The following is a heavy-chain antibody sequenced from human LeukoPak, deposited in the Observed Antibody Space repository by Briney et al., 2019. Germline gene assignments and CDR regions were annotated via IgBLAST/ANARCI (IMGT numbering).Heavy chain of an antibody. V-gene: IGHV1-8*01. Sequence: ASVKVSCKASGGTFRSYAITWVRQATGQGLELMGWMNPSRGNTGYVQKFQGRVTMTSNTSISTAYMELSSLRSEDTAVYYCARVDRDSSGWYYWCDPWGQGTLVTVSS. D-gene: IGHD6-19*01. CDR3: ARVDRDSSGWYYWCDP. CDR2: MNPSRGNT. J-gene: IGHJ5*02. CDR1: GGTFRSYA.